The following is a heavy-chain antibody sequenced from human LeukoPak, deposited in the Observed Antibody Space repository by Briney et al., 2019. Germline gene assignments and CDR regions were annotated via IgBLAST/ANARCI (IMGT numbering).Heavy chain of an antibody. Sequence: GGSLRLSCAASGFTFSSYWMSWVRQAPGKGLEWVANIKQDGSEKYYVDSVKGRFTISRDNAKNSLYLQMNSLRAEDTAVYYCAKVGIAVAGKNFDYWGQGTLVTVSS. D-gene: IGHD6-19*01. CDR3: AKVGIAVAGKNFDY. CDR2: IKQDGSEK. CDR1: GFTFSSYW. V-gene: IGHV3-7*03. J-gene: IGHJ4*02.